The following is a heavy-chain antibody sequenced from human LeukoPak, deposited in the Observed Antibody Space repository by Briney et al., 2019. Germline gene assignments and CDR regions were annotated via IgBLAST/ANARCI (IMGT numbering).Heavy chain of an antibody. Sequence: PGGSLRLSCAASGFTFSSYSMNWVRQAPGKGLEWVSYISSSGSTIYYADSVKGRLTISRDNAKKSLYLQMNSLRAEDTAIYYCARRYCSSTTCTLDYWGQGTLVTVSS. CDR3: ARRYCSSTTCTLDY. D-gene: IGHD2-2*01. CDR1: GFTFSSYS. CDR2: ISSSGSTI. J-gene: IGHJ4*02. V-gene: IGHV3-48*04.